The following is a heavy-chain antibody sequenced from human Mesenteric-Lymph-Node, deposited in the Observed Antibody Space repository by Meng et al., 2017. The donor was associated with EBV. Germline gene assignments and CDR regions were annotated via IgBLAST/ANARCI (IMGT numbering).Heavy chain of an antibody. CDR1: GGPFSRAH. CDR3: ARRLHYYGSLGS. Sequence: PQWRESGPGRVTRSDTRSPTGPLSGGPFSRAHWAWTRQPPGKGLELIGDTGTSYYNPSLKNRVTISVDTSNQFSLKLSSVTAADTAVYYCARRLHYYGSLGSWGQGTLVTVSS. V-gene: IGHV4-39*01. J-gene: IGHJ4*02. CDR2: TGTS. D-gene: IGHD3-10*01.